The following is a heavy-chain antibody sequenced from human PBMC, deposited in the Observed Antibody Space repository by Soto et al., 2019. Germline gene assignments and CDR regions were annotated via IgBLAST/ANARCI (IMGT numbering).Heavy chain of an antibody. V-gene: IGHV1-69*08. D-gene: IGHD3-22*01. J-gene: IGHJ4*02. CDR2: IIPILGIA. CDR3: ARDYYDSSGYYYHDY. CDR1: GGTFSSYT. Sequence: QVQLVQSGAVVKKPGSSVKVSCKASGGTFSSYTISWVRQAPGQGLEWMGRIIPILGIANYAQKFQGRVTITADKSTSTAYMELSSLRSEDTAVYYCARDYYDSSGYYYHDYWGQGTLVTVSS.